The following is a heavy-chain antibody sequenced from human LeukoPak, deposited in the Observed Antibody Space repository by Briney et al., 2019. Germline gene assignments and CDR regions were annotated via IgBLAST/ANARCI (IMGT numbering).Heavy chain of an antibody. CDR3: ARDDSSGSLGY. D-gene: IGHD3-22*01. CDR1: GGSFSGYY. J-gene: IGHJ4*02. CDR2: VNHSGST. V-gene: IGHV4-34*01. Sequence: SETLSLTCAVYGGSFSGYYWSWIRQPPGKGLEWIGEVNHSGSTNYNPSLKSRVTISVDTSKNQFSLKLSSVTAADTAVYYCARDDSSGSLGYWGQGTLVTVSS.